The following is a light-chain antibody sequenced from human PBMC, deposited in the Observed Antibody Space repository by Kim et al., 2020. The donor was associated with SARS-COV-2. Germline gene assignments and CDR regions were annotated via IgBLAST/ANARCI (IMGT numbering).Light chain of an antibody. CDR1: NIGSKS. Sequence: GKTASISCGGKNIGSKSVHWDQQRPGQAPILVIFDDGDRPSGIPERFSGSSSGDTATLTISRVEAGDEADYYCQVWDSGSDHYVFGTGTKVTVL. V-gene: IGLV3-21*03. J-gene: IGLJ1*01. CDR3: QVWDSGSDHYV. CDR2: DDG.